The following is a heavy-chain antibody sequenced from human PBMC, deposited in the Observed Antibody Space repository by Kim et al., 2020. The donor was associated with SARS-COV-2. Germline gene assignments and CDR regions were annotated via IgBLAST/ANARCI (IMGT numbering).Heavy chain of an antibody. D-gene: IGHD6-13*01. CDR2: INHSGST. CDR3: ARGEPALSSSWSPYYYYGMDV. J-gene: IGHJ6*02. CDR1: GGSFSGYY. Sequence: SETLSLTCAVYGGSFSGYYWSWIRQPPGKGLEWIGEINHSGSTNYNPSLKSRVTISVDTSKNQFSLKLSSVTAADTAVYYCARGEPALSSSWSPYYYYGMDVWGQGTTVTVSS. V-gene: IGHV4-34*01.